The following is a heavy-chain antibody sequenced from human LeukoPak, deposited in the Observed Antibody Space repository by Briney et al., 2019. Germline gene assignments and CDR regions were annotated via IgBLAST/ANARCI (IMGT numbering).Heavy chain of an antibody. CDR2: ISSSSSYI. CDR3: AKDMMAIVGATTSAFDI. J-gene: IGHJ3*02. Sequence: PGGSLRLSCAASGFTFSSYSMNWVRQAPGKGLEWVSSISSSSSYIYYADSVKGRITISRDNAKNSLYLQMNSLRVEDTALYYCAKDMMAIVGATTSAFDIWGQGTMVTVSS. D-gene: IGHD1-26*01. V-gene: IGHV3-21*04. CDR1: GFTFSSYS.